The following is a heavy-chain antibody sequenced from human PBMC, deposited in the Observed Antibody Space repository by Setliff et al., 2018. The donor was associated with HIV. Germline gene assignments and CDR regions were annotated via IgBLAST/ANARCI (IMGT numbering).Heavy chain of an antibody. Sequence: GASVKVSCKASGYTLTTYGISWVRQAPGQGPEWMGWINTETGNPMYAQGFTGRFVFSLDTSVSTAYLQISSLKAEDIAVYYCARDGYYYDSSGHLAYYFDYWGQGTLVTVSS. CDR1: GYTLTTYG. J-gene: IGHJ4*02. D-gene: IGHD3-22*01. V-gene: IGHV7-4-1*02. CDR3: ARDGYYYDSSGHLAYYFDY. CDR2: INTETGNP.